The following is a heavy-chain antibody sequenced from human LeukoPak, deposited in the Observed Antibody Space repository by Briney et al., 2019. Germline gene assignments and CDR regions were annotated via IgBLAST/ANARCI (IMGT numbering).Heavy chain of an antibody. CDR2: IYYSGST. CDR3: ARAAYYYDSSGYCEGEYYFDY. V-gene: IGHV4-59*01. Sequence: SETLSLTCTVSGGSISSYYWSWIRQPPGKGLEWIGYIYYSGSTNYNPSLKSRVTITVNTYNNQSSLKLISVTAADTAVYYCARAAYYYDSSGYCEGEYYFDYWGQGTLVTVSS. J-gene: IGHJ4*02. CDR1: GGSISSYY. D-gene: IGHD3-22*01.